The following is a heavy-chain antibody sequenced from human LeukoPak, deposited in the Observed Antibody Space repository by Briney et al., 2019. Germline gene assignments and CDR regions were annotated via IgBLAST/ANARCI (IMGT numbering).Heavy chain of an antibody. V-gene: IGHV1-69*01. CDR3: ARDSEVGSFYDFWSGYTPGWFDP. J-gene: IGHJ5*02. CDR2: IIPIFGTA. Sequence: SVKVSCKASGGTFSSYAISWVRQAPGQGLEWMGGIIPIFGTANYAQKFQGRVTITADESTSTAYMELSSLRSEDTAVYYCARDSEVGSFYDFWSGYTPGWFDPWGQGSLVIVSS. D-gene: IGHD3-3*01. CDR1: GGTFSSYA.